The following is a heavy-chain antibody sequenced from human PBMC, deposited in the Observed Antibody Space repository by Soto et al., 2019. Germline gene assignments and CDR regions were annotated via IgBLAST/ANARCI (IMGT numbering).Heavy chain of an antibody. Sequence: QVELVQSGAEVKKPGSSVKVSCQASEDTFRNYAISWVRQAHGQGLEWTGGIIPIFVTANYAQKFQGRVTITADTSANTVYLELSSLRSEDTAVYYCASTKYDSSAYYYWYLGLWGRGTLVTVSS. V-gene: IGHV1-69*06. J-gene: IGHJ2*01. CDR3: ASTKYDSSAYYYWYLGL. CDR2: IIPIFVTA. D-gene: IGHD3-22*01. CDR1: EDTFRNYA.